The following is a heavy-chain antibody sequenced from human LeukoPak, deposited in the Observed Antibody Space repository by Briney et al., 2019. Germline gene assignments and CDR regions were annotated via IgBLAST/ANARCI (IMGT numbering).Heavy chain of an antibody. D-gene: IGHD3-10*01. CDR1: GGSISSSNW. CDR2: IYHSGST. V-gene: IGHV4-4*02. CDR3: AREANYYGSGSYFEGTFDY. J-gene: IGHJ4*02. Sequence: KPSGTLSLTCAVSGGSISSSNWWSWVRQPPGKGLEWIGEIYHSGSTNYNPSLKSRVTISVDTSKNEFSLKLTSVTAADTAVYYCAREANYYGSGSYFEGTFDYWGQGSLVTVSS.